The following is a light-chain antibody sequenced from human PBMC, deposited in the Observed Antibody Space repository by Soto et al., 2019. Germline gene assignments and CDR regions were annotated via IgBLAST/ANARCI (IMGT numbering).Light chain of an antibody. J-gene: IGKJ1*01. CDR1: QSLRHSNGYNY. Sequence: DIVMTQSPLSLSVTPGETASISCRSSQSLRHSNGYNYLDWYLQKPGQSPQVLIYVGSNRASGVPDRFSGSGSGTDFTLKISRVEAEDVGVYYCIQALQTPTFGQGTKVEIK. CDR3: IQALQTPT. CDR2: VGS. V-gene: IGKV2-28*01.